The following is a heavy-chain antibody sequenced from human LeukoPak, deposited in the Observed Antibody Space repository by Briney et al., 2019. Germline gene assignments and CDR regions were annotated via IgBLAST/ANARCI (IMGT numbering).Heavy chain of an antibody. J-gene: IGHJ4*02. D-gene: IGHD6-19*01. Sequence: GVSLRLSCAASGFTFSDYYMSWIRQAPGKGLEWVSYISCRSSLTNYADSVKGRFTIPRDNAKSSLYLQMNSLRAEDTAVYYCARFSSGWYYFDYWGQGTLVTVSS. CDR2: ISCRSSLT. V-gene: IGHV3-11*03. CDR3: ARFSSGWYYFDY. CDR1: GFTFSDYY.